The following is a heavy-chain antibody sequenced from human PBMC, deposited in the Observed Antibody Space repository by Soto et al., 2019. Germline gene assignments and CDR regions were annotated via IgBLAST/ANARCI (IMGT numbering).Heavy chain of an antibody. CDR3: ARGYGRNFDY. Sequence: SETLSLTCTVSGGSISSSSYYWGWIRQPPGKGLEWIGTVYSSGTTYYNPSLKSRVTISVDTSKNQFSLKLSSVTAADTAVYYWARGYGRNFDYWGQETRFTVSS. V-gene: IGHV4-39*07. J-gene: IGHJ4*02. D-gene: IGHD5-18*01. CDR2: VYSSGTT. CDR1: GGSISSSSYY.